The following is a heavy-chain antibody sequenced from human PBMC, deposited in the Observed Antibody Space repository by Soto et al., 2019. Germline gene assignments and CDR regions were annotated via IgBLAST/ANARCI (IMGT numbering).Heavy chain of an antibody. CDR2: ISAYNGNT. J-gene: IGHJ6*02. D-gene: IGHD2-2*01. CDR1: GYTFTSYG. Sequence: ASVKVSCKASGYTFTSYGISWVRQAPGQGLEWMGWISAYNGNTNYAQKLQGRVTMTTDTSTSTAYMELRSLRFDDTAVYYCARAPDIVVVPAALSGDIYYYGMDVWGQGTTVTVPS. V-gene: IGHV1-18*04. CDR3: ARAPDIVVVPAALSGDIYYYGMDV.